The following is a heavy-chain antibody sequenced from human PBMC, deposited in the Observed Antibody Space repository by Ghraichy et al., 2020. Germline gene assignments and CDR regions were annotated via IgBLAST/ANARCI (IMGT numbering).Heavy chain of an antibody. CDR3: TTDSLIEGGKGGDY. J-gene: IGHJ4*02. V-gene: IGHV3-15*05. CDR2: IKSKSDGVTT. D-gene: IGHD3-16*01. Sequence: GGSLRLSCAASGFIFRNAWMSWVRQAPGKGLEWVGRIKSKSDGVTTDYAAPVKGRFTISRDDSRNTLYLQMNSLKTEDTAVYYCTTDSLIEGGKGGDYWGQGSLVTVSS. CDR1: GFIFRNAW.